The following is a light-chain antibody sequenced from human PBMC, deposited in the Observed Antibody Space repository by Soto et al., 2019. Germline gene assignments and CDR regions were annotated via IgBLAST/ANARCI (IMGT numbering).Light chain of an antibody. Sequence: EIVLTQSPGTLSLSPGESATLSCRASQTVSSSYLAWYQQKPGQPPRLVIYGASSRATGIPDRFSGSGSGTDFTLAINRLEPEDFAVYYCQQYGASPWTFGQGTKVEVK. CDR2: GAS. J-gene: IGKJ1*01. CDR1: QTVSSSY. CDR3: QQYGASPWT. V-gene: IGKV3-20*01.